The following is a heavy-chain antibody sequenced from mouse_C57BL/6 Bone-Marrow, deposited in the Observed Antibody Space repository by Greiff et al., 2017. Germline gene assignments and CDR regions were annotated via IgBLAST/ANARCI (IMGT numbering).Heavy chain of an antibody. CDR3: ARTPHYGSSYDFDY. J-gene: IGHJ2*01. Sequence: VQRVESGPGLVAPSQSLSITCPVSGFSLTSYAISWVRQPPGKGLAWLGVIWTGGGTNYNSALKSRLSISKDNSKSQVFLKMNSLQTDDTARYYCARTPHYGSSYDFDYWGQGTTLTVSS. CDR1: GFSLTSYA. D-gene: IGHD1-1*01. CDR2: IWTGGGT. V-gene: IGHV2-9-1*01.